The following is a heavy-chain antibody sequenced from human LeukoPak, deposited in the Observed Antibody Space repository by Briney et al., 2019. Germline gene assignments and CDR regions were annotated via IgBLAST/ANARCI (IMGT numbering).Heavy chain of an antibody. CDR2: ISAYNGNT. CDR3: ARDRSPYSSSWCWSH. D-gene: IGHD6-13*01. Sequence: ASVKVSCKASGYTFTSYGISWVRQAPGQGLEWMGWISAYNGNTNYAQKLQGRVTMTTDTSTSTAYMELRSLRSDDTAVYYCARDRSPYSSSWCWSHWGQGTLVTVSS. CDR1: GYTFTSYG. V-gene: IGHV1-18*01. J-gene: IGHJ4*02.